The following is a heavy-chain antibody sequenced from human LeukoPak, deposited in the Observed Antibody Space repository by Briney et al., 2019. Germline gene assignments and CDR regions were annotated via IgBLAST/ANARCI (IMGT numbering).Heavy chain of an antibody. CDR3: ARHAPRTTGTTGGTFDM. Sequence: SVKVSCMASGGTFSSYAISWVRQAPGQGGEWMGRIIPILGIANYAQKFQGRVTITADKSTSTAYMELSSRRSEDTAVYYCARHAPRTTGTTGGTFDMWGQGTMVTFSS. J-gene: IGHJ3*02. CDR1: GGTFSSYA. D-gene: IGHD1-1*01. CDR2: IIPILGIA. V-gene: IGHV1-69*04.